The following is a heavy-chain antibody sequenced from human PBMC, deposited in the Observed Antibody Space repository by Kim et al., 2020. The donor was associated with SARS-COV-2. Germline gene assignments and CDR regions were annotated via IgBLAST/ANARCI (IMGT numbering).Heavy chain of an antibody. J-gene: IGHJ6*02. CDR1: GFTFSSYA. Sequence: GGSLRLSCAASGFTFSSYAMHWVRQAPGKGLEYVSAISSNGGSTYYANSVKGRFTISRDNSKNTLYLQMGSLRAEDMAVYYCARGDEDIVATSEHWLYYYGMDVWGQGTTVTVSS. D-gene: IGHD5-12*01. V-gene: IGHV3-64*01. CDR2: ISSNGGST. CDR3: ARGDEDIVATSEHWLYYYGMDV.